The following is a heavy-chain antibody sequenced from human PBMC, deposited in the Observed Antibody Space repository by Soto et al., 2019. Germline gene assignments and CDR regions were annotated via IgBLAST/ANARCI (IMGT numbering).Heavy chain of an antibody. J-gene: IGHJ6*02. CDR2: ISIDGSNK. CDR3: ARDKKPFNWSPSILKSYYYGMDV. D-gene: IGHD1-1*01. Sequence: QVQLVESGGRVVQPGRSLRLSCAASGFTFRTFAMHWVRQAPGKGLEWVAVISIDGSNKYFLDSVKGRFTVSRDNSNNSQYLQMDSLRAEDTAVYYCARDKKPFNWSPSILKSYYYGMDVWGQGTTVTVSS. V-gene: IGHV3-30-3*01. CDR1: GFTFRTFA.